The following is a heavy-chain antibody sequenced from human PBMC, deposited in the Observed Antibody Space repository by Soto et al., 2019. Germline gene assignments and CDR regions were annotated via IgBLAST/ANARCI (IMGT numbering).Heavy chain of an antibody. CDR3: ARDMVRGLYPEYFQH. Sequence: EVQLVESGGGLVQPGGSLRLSCAASGFTVSSNSMSWVRQAPGKGLEWVSVLYSGGSTYYADSVKGRFTISRDNSKNTLYLQMNSLRAEDTAVYYCARDMVRGLYPEYFQHWGQGTLVTVSS. J-gene: IGHJ1*01. CDR1: GFTVSSNS. CDR2: LYSGGST. V-gene: IGHV3-66*01. D-gene: IGHD3-10*01.